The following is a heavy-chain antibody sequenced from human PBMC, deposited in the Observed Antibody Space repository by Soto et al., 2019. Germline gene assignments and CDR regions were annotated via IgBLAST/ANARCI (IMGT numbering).Heavy chain of an antibody. Sequence: SETLSLTCAVSGGSISSGGYSWSWIRQPPGKGLELIGYIYHSASTYYNPSLKSRVTISVDRSKNQLSLKLSSVTAEDTAVYYCAKNPGYYYDSTGYHFDYWGQGTLVTVSS. J-gene: IGHJ4*02. CDR1: GGSISSGGYS. D-gene: IGHD3-22*01. CDR3: AKNPGYYYDSTGYHFDY. CDR2: IYHSAST. V-gene: IGHV4-30-2*01.